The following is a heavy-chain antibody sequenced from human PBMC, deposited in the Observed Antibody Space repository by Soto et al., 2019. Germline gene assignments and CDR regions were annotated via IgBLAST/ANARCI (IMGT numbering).Heavy chain of an antibody. CDR2: TYYRSKWYN. Sequence: SQTLSLTCAISGDSVSSNSAAWNWIRQSPSRGLEWLGRTYYRSKWYNDYAVSVKSRITINPDTSKNQFSLQLNSVTPEDTAVYYCARDVLSSGWPHPNAFDIWGQGTMVTVSS. D-gene: IGHD6-19*01. CDR3: ARDVLSSGWPHPNAFDI. J-gene: IGHJ3*02. CDR1: GDSVSSNSAA. V-gene: IGHV6-1*01.